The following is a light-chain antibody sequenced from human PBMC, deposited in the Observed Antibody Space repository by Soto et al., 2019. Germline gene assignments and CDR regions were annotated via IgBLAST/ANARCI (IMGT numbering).Light chain of an antibody. CDR1: SSNIGSNT. V-gene: IGLV1-44*01. Sequence: QSVLTQPPSASGTPGQRVTISCSGSSSNIGSNTVNWYQQLPGTAPKLLIYSNNQRPSGVPDRFSGSKSGTSASLAISGLQSEDEADYYCAAWDDSQNALYVFGTGTKLTVL. CDR2: SNN. CDR3: AAWDDSQNALYV. J-gene: IGLJ1*01.